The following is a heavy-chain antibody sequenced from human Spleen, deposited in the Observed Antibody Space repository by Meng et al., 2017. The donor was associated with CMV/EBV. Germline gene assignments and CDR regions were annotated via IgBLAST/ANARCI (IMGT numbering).Heavy chain of an antibody. V-gene: IGHV1-18*01. J-gene: IGHJ4*02. D-gene: IGHD3-3*01. Sequence: ASVKVSCKASGYTFTSYGISWVRQAPGQGLEWMGWISAYNGNTNYAQKLQGRVTMTTDTSMSTAYMELRSMRSDDTAVYYCARSGTIFGQKSYFDYWGQGTLVTVSS. CDR1: GYTFTSYG. CDR2: ISAYNGNT. CDR3: ARSGTIFGQKSYFDY.